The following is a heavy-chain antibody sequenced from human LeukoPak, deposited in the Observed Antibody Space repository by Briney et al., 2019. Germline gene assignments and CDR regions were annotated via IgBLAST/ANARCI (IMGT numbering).Heavy chain of an antibody. J-gene: IGHJ4*02. D-gene: IGHD4-11*01. CDR1: GFTFDEYA. CDR3: AKDRPNSY. Sequence: GGSLRLSCAASGFTFDEYAIHWVRQAPGKGLEWVSLISGDGGSTYYADSVKGRFTISRDNSKNSVYLQMNSLRSEDTALYYCAKDRPNSYWGQGTLVTVSS. CDR2: ISGDGGST. V-gene: IGHV3-43*02.